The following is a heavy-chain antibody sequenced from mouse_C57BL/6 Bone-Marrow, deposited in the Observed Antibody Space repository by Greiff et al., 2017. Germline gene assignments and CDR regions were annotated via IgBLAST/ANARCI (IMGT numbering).Heavy chain of an antibody. CDR2: IYPRSGNT. Sequence: VQLQESGAELVRPGASVKLSCKASGYTFTSYGISWVKQRTGQGLEWIGEIYPRSGNTYYNEKFKGKATLTADKSSSTAYMELRSLTSEDSAVYFCARSDYYEYDWFAYWGQGTVVTVSA. CDR1: GYTFTSYG. CDR3: ARSDYYEYDWFAY. D-gene: IGHD2-4*01. J-gene: IGHJ3*01. V-gene: IGHV1-81*01.